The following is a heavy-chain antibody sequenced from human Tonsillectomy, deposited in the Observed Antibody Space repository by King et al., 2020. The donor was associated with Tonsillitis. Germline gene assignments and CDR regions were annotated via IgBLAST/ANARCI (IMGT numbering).Heavy chain of an antibody. CDR1: GYTFNSYG. Sequence: VQLVESGAEVKKPGASVKVSCTASGYTFNSYGISWVRQAPGQGLEWIGWISAYNGDTDFAQKFQGRVTMTTDTSTSTAFMELRSLRSDDTAVYYCAREDRDSSGWYFPSDYWGQGILVTVSS. J-gene: IGHJ4*02. D-gene: IGHD6-19*01. CDR2: ISAYNGDT. CDR3: AREDRDSSGWYFPSDY. V-gene: IGHV1-18*04.